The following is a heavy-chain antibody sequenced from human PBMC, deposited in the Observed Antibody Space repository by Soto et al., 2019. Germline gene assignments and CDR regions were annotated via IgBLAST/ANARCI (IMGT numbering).Heavy chain of an antibody. J-gene: IGHJ6*02. D-gene: IGHD1-26*01. CDR3: ARDGREASGMDV. V-gene: IGHV4-59*11. CDR2: IYYRGST. Sequence: SETLSLTCTVSGGSISSHYWSWARQAPGKGLEWIGHIYYRGSTNYNPSLRSRSTISVDTSKNQFSLKLNSVTTADAAVYYCARDGREASGMDVWGQGTKVTVSS. CDR1: GGSISSHY.